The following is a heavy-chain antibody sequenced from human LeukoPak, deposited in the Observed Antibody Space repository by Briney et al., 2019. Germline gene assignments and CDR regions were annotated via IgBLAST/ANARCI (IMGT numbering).Heavy chain of an antibody. J-gene: IGHJ6*02. CDR2: ISGSGENT. CDR1: GLTFSTYG. V-gene: IGHV3-23*01. D-gene: IGHD5-12*01. CDR3: AKDRGY. Sequence: PGGSLRLSCVVSGLTFSTYGMTWVRQAPGKGLEWVSAISGSGENTYYADPVKGRFSISRDNSKNTMYLQMNSLRVEDTAVYYCAKDRGYWGQGTTVTVSS.